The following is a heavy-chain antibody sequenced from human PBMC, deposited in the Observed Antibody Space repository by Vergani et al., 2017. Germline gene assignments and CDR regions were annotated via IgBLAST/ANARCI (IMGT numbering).Heavy chain of an antibody. Sequence: QVQLQESGPGLVKPSETLSLTCSVSGAYVGSGGYYWTWVRQRPGMGLDWIGYIYYSGTTYYNPSLESRLTISLDTSENHLSLKLTSVTDADTAVYYCVRDSWRSDLRGVYWFDTWGQGTLVSVSS. CDR2: IYYSGTT. J-gene: IGHJ5*02. D-gene: IGHD3-10*01. V-gene: IGHV4-31*03. CDR3: VRDSWRSDLRGVYWFDT. CDR1: GAYVGSGGYY.